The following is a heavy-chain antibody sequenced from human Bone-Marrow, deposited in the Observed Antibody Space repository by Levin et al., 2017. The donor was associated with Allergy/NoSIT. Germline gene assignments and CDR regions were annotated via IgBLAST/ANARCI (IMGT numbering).Heavy chain of an antibody. D-gene: IGHD3-3*01. V-gene: IGHV3-30*18. J-gene: IGHJ4*02. CDR1: GFTFSSYG. Sequence: GGSLRLSCAASGFTFSSYGMHWVRQAPGKGLEWVAVISYDGSNKYYADSVKGRFTISRDNSKNTLYLQMNSLRAEDTAVYYCAKGRDYDFWSGYFDYWGQGTLVTVSS. CDR3: AKGRDYDFWSGYFDY. CDR2: ISYDGSNK.